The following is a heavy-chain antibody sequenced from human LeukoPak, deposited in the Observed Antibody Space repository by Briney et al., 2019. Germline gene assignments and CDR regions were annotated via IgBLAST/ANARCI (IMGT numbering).Heavy chain of an antibody. CDR3: AKTTYNGGWGVDY. V-gene: IGHV3-23*01. CDR2: IISSGAST. CDR1: GFTFSSYG. D-gene: IGHD6-19*01. Sequence: GGSLRLSCAASGFTFSSYGMNWVRQAPGEGVEWVSGIISSGASTYYANSVKGRFTISRDNSKNTLFLQMTSLRAEDTAVYYCAKTTYNGGWGVDYWGQGTLVTVSS. J-gene: IGHJ4*02.